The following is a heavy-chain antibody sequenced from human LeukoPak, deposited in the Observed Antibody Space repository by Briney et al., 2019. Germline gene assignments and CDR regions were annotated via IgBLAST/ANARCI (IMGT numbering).Heavy chain of an antibody. J-gene: IGHJ4*02. V-gene: IGHV3-72*01. CDR1: GFTFSDHY. Sequence: PGGSLRLSCAASGFTFSDHYMDWVRQAPGKGLKWVGRIRNKANRYTTEYAASVKGRFTIARDDSQNSLYLQMNSLTTEDTAVYYCARGGSSSSWYPFDYWGQGTLVTVSS. CDR3: ARGGSSSSWYPFDY. CDR2: IRNKANRYTT. D-gene: IGHD6-13*01.